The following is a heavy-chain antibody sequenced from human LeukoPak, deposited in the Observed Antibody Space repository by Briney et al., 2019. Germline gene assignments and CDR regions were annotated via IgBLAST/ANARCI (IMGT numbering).Heavy chain of an antibody. CDR3: ARSGRGTYYYFDL. CDR1: SYTFTRYG. Sequence: VSVKVSCKASSYTFTRYGISWVRQAPGQGLEWMGWISGYNGNTNYAQKFQGRVSMTADTSTSTAYMELRSLRSDDTAVYYCARSGRGTYYYFDLWGQGTLVTVSS. V-gene: IGHV1-18*01. D-gene: IGHD1-26*01. CDR2: ISGYNGNT. J-gene: IGHJ4*02.